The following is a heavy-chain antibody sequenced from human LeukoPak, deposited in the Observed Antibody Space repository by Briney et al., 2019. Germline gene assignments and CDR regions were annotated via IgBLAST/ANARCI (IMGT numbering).Heavy chain of an antibody. CDR3: ARDGGYYYGSGSWRGDFDY. CDR1: GFTFSSYS. D-gene: IGHD3-10*01. V-gene: IGHV3-48*01. J-gene: IGHJ4*02. CDR2: ISSSSSTI. Sequence: GGSLRLSCAASGFTFSSYSMNWVRQAPGKGLEWVSYISSSSSTIYYADSVKGRFTISRDNSKNTLYLQMNSLRAEDTAVYYCARDGGYYYGSGSWRGDFDYWGQGTLVTVSS.